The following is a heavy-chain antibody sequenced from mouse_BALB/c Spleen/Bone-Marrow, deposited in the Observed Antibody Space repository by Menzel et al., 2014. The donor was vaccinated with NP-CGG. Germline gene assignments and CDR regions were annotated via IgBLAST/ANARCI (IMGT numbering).Heavy chain of an antibody. V-gene: IGHV7-3*02. CDR1: GFTFTDYY. J-gene: IGHJ2*01. D-gene: IGHD2-4*01. CDR3: ARDRGLTYFDY. Sequence: EVMLVESGGGLVQPGGSLRLSCTTSGFTFTDYYMSWVRRPPGKALEWLGFIRNKANGYTTECSASVKGRFTISRDNSQSILYLQMNTLRAEDSATYYCARDRGLTYFDYWGQGTTLTVSS. CDR2: IRNKANGYTT.